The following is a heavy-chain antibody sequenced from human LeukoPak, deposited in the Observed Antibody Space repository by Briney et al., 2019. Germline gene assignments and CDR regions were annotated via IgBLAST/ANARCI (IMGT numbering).Heavy chain of an antibody. V-gene: IGHV3-48*02. D-gene: IGHD3-10*01. CDR2: ISGRSGST. J-gene: IGHJ4*02. Sequence: PGGSLRLSCAASGFTFSSYSMNWVRQTPGKGLEWVSYISGRSGSTYHADSVKGRFTISRDNAKNSLYLQMNSLRDEDTAVYYCARENYFGSGNTLGFDYWGQGTLVTASS. CDR1: GFTFSSYS. CDR3: ARENYFGSGNTLGFDY.